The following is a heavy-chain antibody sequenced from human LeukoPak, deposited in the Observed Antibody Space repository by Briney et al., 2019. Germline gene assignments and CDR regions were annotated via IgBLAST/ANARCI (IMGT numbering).Heavy chain of an antibody. CDR1: GFTFSSYG. J-gene: IGHJ6*03. V-gene: IGHV3-30*02. D-gene: IGHD3-3*01. CDR2: IRYDGSNK. CDR3: AKVPAGGYYTRTYYYYYMDV. Sequence: VGSLRLSCAASGFTFSSYGMHWVRQAPGKGLEWVAFIRYDGSNKYYADSVKGRFTISRDNSKNTLYLQMNSLRAEDTAVYYCAKVPAGGYYTRTYYYYYMDVWGKGSPVTVSS.